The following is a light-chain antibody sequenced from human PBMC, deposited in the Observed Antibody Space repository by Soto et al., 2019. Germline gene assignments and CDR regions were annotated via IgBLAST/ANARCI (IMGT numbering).Light chain of an antibody. CDR2: DAS. CDR3: QQYGSSPVT. Sequence: EIVLTQSPGTLSLSPGERATLSFSASQSVSSYLAWYQQKPGQAPRLLIYDASNRATGIPARFSGSGSGTDFTLTISRLEPEDFAVYYCQQYGSSPVTLGQGTKVDIK. V-gene: IGKV3-20*01. J-gene: IGKJ1*01. CDR1: QSVSSY.